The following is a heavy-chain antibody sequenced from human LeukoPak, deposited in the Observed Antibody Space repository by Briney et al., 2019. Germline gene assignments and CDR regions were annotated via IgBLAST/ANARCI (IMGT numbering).Heavy chain of an antibody. J-gene: IGHJ4*02. V-gene: IGHV3-49*04. CDR2: IRSKAYGGTT. CDR3: TSILRYFDQTDY. CDR1: GFTFGSYA. Sequence: GGSLRLSCVASGFTFGSYAMRWVRQAPGKGLEWVGFIRSKAYGGTTEYAASVKGRFTISRDDSKSIAYLQMNSLKTEDTAVYYCTSILRYFDQTDYWGQGTLVTVSS. D-gene: IGHD3-9*01.